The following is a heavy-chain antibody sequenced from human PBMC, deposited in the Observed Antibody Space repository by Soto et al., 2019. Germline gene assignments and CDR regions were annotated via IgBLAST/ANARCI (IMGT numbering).Heavy chain of an antibody. CDR3: ARALITTIFEYYFDY. Sequence: SETLSLTCRVSGASISGGDFYWGWIRQHPGKGLEWIGYIYYSGSAFYNPSLKSRASISLDTSKNQFSLNLNSVTAADTAVYFCARALITTIFEYYFDYWGQGALVTVSS. CDR2: IYYSGSA. V-gene: IGHV4-31*03. J-gene: IGHJ4*02. CDR1: GASISGGDFY. D-gene: IGHD3-3*01.